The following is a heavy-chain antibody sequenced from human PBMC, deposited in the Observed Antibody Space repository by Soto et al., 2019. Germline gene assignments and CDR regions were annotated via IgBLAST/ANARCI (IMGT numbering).Heavy chain of an antibody. V-gene: IGHV4-59*01. CDR3: ARSKKFYGMDV. CDR2: IYYSGST. CDR1: GGSISSYY. Sequence: QVQLQESGPGLVKPSETLSLTCTVSGGSISSYYWSWIRQPPGKGLEWIGYIYYSGSTNYNPSLKSRVTISVDTSKNQFSLKLRSVTAADTAVYYCARSKKFYGMDVWGQGTTVTVSS. J-gene: IGHJ6*02.